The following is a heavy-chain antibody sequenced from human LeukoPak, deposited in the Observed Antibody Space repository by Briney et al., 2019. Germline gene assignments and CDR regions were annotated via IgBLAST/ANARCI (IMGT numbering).Heavy chain of an antibody. CDR3: TTQLGLLAGLDS. Sequence: SETLSLTCTVSGGSTSSGSYYWTWIRQPAGKGLEWIGRIYTSGSTNYNPSLRSRVTISLDTSNNQFSLNLHSVTAADTAVYYCTTQLGLLAGLDSWGQGTRVTVSS. J-gene: IGHJ4*02. V-gene: IGHV4-61*02. CDR2: IYTSGST. D-gene: IGHD6-19*01. CDR1: GGSTSSGSYY.